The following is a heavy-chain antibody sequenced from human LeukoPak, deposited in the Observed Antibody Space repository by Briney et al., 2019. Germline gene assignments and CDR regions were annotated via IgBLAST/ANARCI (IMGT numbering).Heavy chain of an antibody. CDR3: AISSYRGYGDDAFDI. Sequence: GGSLRLSCAASGFTFSSYGMHWVRQAPGKGLEWVAVISYDGSNKYYADSVKGRFTISRDNSKNTLYLQMNSLRAEDTAVYYCAISSYRGYGDDAFDIWGQGTMVTVSS. J-gene: IGHJ3*02. D-gene: IGHD5-18*01. V-gene: IGHV3-30*03. CDR2: ISYDGSNK. CDR1: GFTFSSYG.